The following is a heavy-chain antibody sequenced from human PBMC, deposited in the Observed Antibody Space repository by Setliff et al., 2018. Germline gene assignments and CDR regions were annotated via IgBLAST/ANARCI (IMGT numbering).Heavy chain of an antibody. Sequence: PGGSLRLSCVASGFPFSTYTMNWVRQAPGKGLEWVSSISSNSQNIYYADSVKGRFTISRDTAKNSLFLQMNSLRAEDAAVYFCVRDRGLLLERLGGRYYYMDVWGKGTTVTVSS. V-gene: IGHV3-21*01. CDR1: GFPFSTYT. D-gene: IGHD1-1*01. J-gene: IGHJ6*03. CDR2: ISSNSQNI. CDR3: VRDRGLLLERLGGRYYYMDV.